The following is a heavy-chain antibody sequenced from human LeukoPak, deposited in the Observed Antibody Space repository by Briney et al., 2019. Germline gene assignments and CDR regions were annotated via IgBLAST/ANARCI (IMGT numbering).Heavy chain of an antibody. CDR3: AKGGQYYDFWSGYYIFDY. V-gene: IGHV3-23*01. D-gene: IGHD3-3*01. CDR1: GFTFSSYA. CDR2: ISNNGGYT. J-gene: IGHJ4*02. Sequence: PGGSLRLSCAASGFTFSSYAMHWVRQAPGKGLEWVSAISNNGGYTYYADSVKGRFTISRDNSKNTLYLQMNSLRAEDTAVYYCAKGGQYYDFWSGYYIFDYWGQGTLVTVSS.